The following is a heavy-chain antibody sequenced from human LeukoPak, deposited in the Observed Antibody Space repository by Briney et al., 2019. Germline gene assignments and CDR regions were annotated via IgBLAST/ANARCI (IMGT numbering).Heavy chain of an antibody. CDR3: ARGVAWRDDLTAFDM. D-gene: IGHD3-10*01. V-gene: IGHV5-51*01. Sequence: GESLKISCQGSGYRFNVYWIGWVRPMPGKGLEWMGIIYPDDSDTRYSPSFRGQVTISADKSINTAYLQWRSLKASDTALYYCARGVAWRDDLTAFDMWGQGTMVTVSS. CDR2: IYPDDSDT. J-gene: IGHJ3*02. CDR1: GYRFNVYW.